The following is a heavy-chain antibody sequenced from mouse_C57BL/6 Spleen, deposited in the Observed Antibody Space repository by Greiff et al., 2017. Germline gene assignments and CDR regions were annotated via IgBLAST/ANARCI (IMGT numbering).Heavy chain of an antibody. CDR1: GFTFTSYW. CDR2: IYPSDSET. Sequence: VQLQQPGAELVRPGSSVKLSCKASGFTFTSYWMDWVKQRPGQGLEWIGNIYPSDSETHYNQKFKDKATLTVDKSSSTAYMQLSSLTSEDSAVYYWASRRGLAYWGQGTLVTVSA. CDR3: ASRRGLAY. V-gene: IGHV1-61*01. J-gene: IGHJ3*01.